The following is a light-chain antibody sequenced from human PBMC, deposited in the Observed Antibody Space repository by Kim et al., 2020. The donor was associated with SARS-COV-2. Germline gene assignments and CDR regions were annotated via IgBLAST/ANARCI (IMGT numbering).Light chain of an antibody. CDR1: QSISSY. V-gene: IGKV1-39*01. CDR2: AAF. Sequence: DIQMTQSSSFLSASVGDRVTITCRASQSISSYLNWYQQKPGKAPKLLIYAAFSLQSGVPSMFILSGCGTDFTLTISSLQPEDFATYYCQQSYSTPQWTFFQKTKVDIK. J-gene: IGKJ1*01. CDR3: QQSYSTPQWT.